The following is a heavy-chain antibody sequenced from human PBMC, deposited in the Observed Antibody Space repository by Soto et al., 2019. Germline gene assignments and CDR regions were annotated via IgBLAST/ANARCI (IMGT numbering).Heavy chain of an antibody. CDR1: GFTFSNYA. D-gene: IGHD2-15*01. CDR2: FSGSGGST. V-gene: IGHV3-23*01. Sequence: GSLRLSCAASGFTFSNYAMTWVRQAPGKGLEWVSAFSGSGGSTYYADSVKGRFTISRDNSKNTLYLQMNSLRVEDTAVYYCAKSKQDDIVVVVGDTKKYYYGVDVWGQGTTVTVYS. CDR3: AKSKQDDIVVVVGDTKKYYYGVDV. J-gene: IGHJ6*02.